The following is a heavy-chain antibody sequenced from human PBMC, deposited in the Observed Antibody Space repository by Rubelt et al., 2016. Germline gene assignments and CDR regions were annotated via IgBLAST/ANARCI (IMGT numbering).Heavy chain of an antibody. D-gene: IGHD2-2*02. CDR3: SRGCCGRAGCYTPSNYFDP. J-gene: IGHJ5*02. CDR1: GYRFTSYW. CDR2: IYPGDSDT. Sequence: EVQLVQSGAEVKKPGESLKISCQGSGYRFTSYWIGWVRQMPGKGLEWMGIIYPGDSDTKYSPSFQGQVTISADKSISTAYLQWSRLQASDTAMYVWSRGCCGRAGCYTPSNYFDPWGQGTLVTVSS. V-gene: IGHV5-51*01.